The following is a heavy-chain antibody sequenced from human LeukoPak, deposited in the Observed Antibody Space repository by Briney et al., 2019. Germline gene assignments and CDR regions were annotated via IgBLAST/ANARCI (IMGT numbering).Heavy chain of an antibody. J-gene: IGHJ6*02. Sequence: GGSLRLSCAASGFTFSGYGMHWVRQAPGKGLEWVAVIWYDGSNKYYADSVKGRFTISRDNSKNTLYLQMNSLRAEDTAVYYCAKGKVGNDYYYGMDVWGQGTTVTVSS. V-gene: IGHV3-30*02. CDR3: AKGKVGNDYYYGMDV. CDR2: IWYDGSNK. CDR1: GFTFSGYG. D-gene: IGHD1-14*01.